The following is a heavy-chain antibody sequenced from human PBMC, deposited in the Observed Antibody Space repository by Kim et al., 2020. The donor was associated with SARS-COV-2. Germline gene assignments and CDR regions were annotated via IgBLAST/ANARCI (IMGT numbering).Heavy chain of an antibody. CDR2: IYYSGST. CDR3: ARGSIVATTYYYYYYGMDV. V-gene: IGHV4-31*03. CDR1: GGSISSGGYY. Sequence: SETLSLTCTVSGGSISSGGYYWSWIRQHPGKGLEWIGYIYYSGSTYYNPSLKSRVTISVDTSKNQFSLKLSSVTAADTAVYYCARGSIVATTYYYYYYGMDVWGQGTTVTVSS. D-gene: IGHD5-12*01. J-gene: IGHJ6*02.